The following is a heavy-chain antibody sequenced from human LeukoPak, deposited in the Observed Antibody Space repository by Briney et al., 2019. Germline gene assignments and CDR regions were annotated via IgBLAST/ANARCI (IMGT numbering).Heavy chain of an antibody. D-gene: IGHD6-19*01. J-gene: IGHJ4*02. V-gene: IGHV3-30*02. CDR3: ASLRQWLKNPLDY. CDR2: IRYDGSNK. Sequence: PGGSLRLSCAASGFTFSSYGMHWVRQAPGKGLEWVAFIRYDGSNKYYADSVKGRFTISRDNSKNTLYLQMNSLRAEDTAVYYCASLRQWLKNPLDYWGQGTLVTVSS. CDR1: GFTFSSYG.